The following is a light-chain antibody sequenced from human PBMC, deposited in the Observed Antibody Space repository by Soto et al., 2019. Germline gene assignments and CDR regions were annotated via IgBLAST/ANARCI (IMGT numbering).Light chain of an antibody. V-gene: IGKV1-12*01. CDR3: QQANTFPIT. Sequence: DIQMTQSPSSVSASVGDTVTITCRASQDILSWLAWYQQKPGEAPRLLIYASSNLQSGVPSRFSGSRSGTDFTLTISSLQPEDFTTYHCQQANTFPITFGPGTRLEIK. CDR1: QDILSW. J-gene: IGKJ3*01. CDR2: ASS.